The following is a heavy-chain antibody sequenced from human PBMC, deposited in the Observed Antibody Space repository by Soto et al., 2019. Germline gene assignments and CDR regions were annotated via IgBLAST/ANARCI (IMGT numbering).Heavy chain of an antibody. CDR1: GFTFSSYG. D-gene: IGHD5-12*01. J-gene: IGHJ6*02. CDR3: VRAAGYSGNDYFYYYGMDV. Sequence: QVQLVESGGGVVQPGRSLRLSCAASGFTFSSYGMHWVRQAPGKGLEWVALVWYAGGNKYYADSVKGRFTISRDNSKNTLYLQMNSLRDEDTAVYYCVRAAGYSGNDYFYYYGMDVWGQGTTVTVSS. CDR2: VWYAGGNK. V-gene: IGHV3-33*01.